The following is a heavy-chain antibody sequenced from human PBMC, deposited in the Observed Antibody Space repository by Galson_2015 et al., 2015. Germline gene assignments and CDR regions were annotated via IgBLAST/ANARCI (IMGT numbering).Heavy chain of an antibody. V-gene: IGHV3-7*01. J-gene: IGHJ4*02. CDR2: INQDGSQK. Sequence: TWVRQAPGKGLEWVANINQDGSQKYYVDSVKGRFTISRDTAKNSPYLQMSSLRAEDTAVYYCARSVIIGGGQGTLVTVSS. CDR3: ARSVIIG.